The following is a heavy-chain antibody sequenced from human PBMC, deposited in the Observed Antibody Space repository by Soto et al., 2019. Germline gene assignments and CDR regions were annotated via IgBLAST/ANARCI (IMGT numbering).Heavy chain of an antibody. CDR2: ISWNSGSI. CDR1: GFTFDDYA. V-gene: IGHV3-9*01. D-gene: IGHD6-13*01. J-gene: IGHJ6*03. CDR3: AKEGSSSWYPAPYYYMDV. Sequence: EVQLVESGGGLVQPGRSLRLSCAASGFTFDDYAMHWVRQAPGKGLEWVSGISWNSGSIGYADSVKGRFTISRDNAKNSLYLQMNSLRAEDTALYYCAKEGSSSWYPAPYYYMDVWGKGTTVTVSS.